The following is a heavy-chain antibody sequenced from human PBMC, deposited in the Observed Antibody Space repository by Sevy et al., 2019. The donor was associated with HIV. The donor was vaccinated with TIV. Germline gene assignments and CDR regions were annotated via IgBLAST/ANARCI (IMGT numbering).Heavy chain of an antibody. J-gene: IGHJ4*02. Sequence: SETLSLTCTVSGGSISSSNYYWGWIRQPPGKGLEWIAKIYYTGSTYYNPSLKSRVTIFADTSKNQFSLKLSSVTAADTAVYYCARQMHYYDSAGYYHWDYWGQGTLVTVSS. CDR1: GGSISSSNYY. D-gene: IGHD3-22*01. CDR3: ARQMHYYDSAGYYHWDY. CDR2: IYYTGST. V-gene: IGHV4-39*01.